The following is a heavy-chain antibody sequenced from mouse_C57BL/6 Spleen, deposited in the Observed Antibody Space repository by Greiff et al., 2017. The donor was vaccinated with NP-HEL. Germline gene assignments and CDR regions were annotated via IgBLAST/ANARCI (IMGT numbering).Heavy chain of an antibody. D-gene: IGHD2-4*01. CDR1: GYTFTSYW. CDR2: IHPNSGST. CDR3: ARGGNLGDYWFAY. Sequence: VQLQQPGAELVKPGASVKLSCKASGYTFTSYWMHWVKQRPGQGLEWIGMIHPNSGSTNYNEKFKSKATLTVDKSSSTAYMQLSSLTSEDSAVYYCARGGNLGDYWFAYWGQGTLVTVSA. J-gene: IGHJ3*01. V-gene: IGHV1-64*01.